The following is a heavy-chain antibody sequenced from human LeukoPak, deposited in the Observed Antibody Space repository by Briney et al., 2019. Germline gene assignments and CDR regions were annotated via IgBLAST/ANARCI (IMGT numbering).Heavy chain of an antibody. CDR3: ARDRSGDDDFWSGYYTNYFDP. CDR1: GGSISSPSYY. CDR2: IFYTGNS. V-gene: IGHV4-39*02. D-gene: IGHD3-3*01. J-gene: IGHJ5*02. Sequence: PSETLSLTCTVSGGSISSPSYYWGWIRQPPGKGLEWIASIFYTGNSFYNPSFKSRVTISVDTSKNQFSLKVSSVTAADTAVYYCARDRSGDDDFWSGYYTNYFDPWGQGTLVTVSS.